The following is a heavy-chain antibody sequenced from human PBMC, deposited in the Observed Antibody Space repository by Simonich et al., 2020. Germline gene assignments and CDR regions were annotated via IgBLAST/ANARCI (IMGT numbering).Heavy chain of an antibody. CDR2: ISYDGRNK. CDR3: ARDLGSSYYFDY. D-gene: IGHD6-6*01. J-gene: IGHJ4*02. V-gene: IGHV3-30*07. CDR1: GFTFSSYA. Sequence: GGGVVQPGRSLRLSCAASGFTFSSYAMHWVRQAPGKGLEWVAVISYDGRNKYYADSVKGRFTISRDNSKNTLYLQMNSLRAEDTAVYYCARDLGSSYYFDYWGQGTLVTVSS.